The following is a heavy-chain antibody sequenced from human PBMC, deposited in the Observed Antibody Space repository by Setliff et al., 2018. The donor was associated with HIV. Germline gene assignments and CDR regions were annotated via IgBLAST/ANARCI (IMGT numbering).Heavy chain of an antibody. CDR1: GFTFSSYG. V-gene: IGHV3-30*02. J-gene: IGHJ4*02. D-gene: IGHD6-19*01. Sequence: LKISCAASGFTFSSYGMHWVRQAPGEGLEWVAFIRYDASYRYYADSVKGRFTISRDNSKNTLYLQMNSLRAEDTAVYFCAKNLYRSPWSPLDYWGQGTLVTVSS. CDR3: AKNLYRSPWSPLDY. CDR2: IRYDASYR.